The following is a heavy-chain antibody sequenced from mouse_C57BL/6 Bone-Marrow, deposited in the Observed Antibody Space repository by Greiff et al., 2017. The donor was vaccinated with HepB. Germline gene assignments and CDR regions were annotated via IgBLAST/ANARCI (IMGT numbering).Heavy chain of an antibody. CDR1: GFTFSDFY. CDR3: ASVFRGFDV. J-gene: IGHJ1*03. CDR2: SRNKANDYTT. V-gene: IGHV7-1*01. Sequence: EVKLMESGGGLVQSGRSLRLSCATSGFTFSDFYMEWVRQAPGKGLEWIAASRNKANDYTTEYSASVKGRFIVSRDTSQSLLYLQMNAMRAEDTAMYYCASVFRGFDVWGTGTTVTVSS.